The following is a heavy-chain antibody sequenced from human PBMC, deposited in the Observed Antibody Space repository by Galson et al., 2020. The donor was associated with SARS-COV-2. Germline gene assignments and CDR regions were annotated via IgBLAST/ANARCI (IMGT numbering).Heavy chain of an antibody. CDR2: ISYDGSNK. CDR3: ARGFSGSYRTAFDY. V-gene: IGHV3-30-3*01. J-gene: IGHJ4*02. Sequence: MHWVRQAPGKGLEWVAVISYDGSNKYYADSVKGRFTISRDNSKNTLYLQMNSLRAEDTAVYYCARGFSGSYRTAFDYWGQGTLVTVSS. D-gene: IGHD1-26*01.